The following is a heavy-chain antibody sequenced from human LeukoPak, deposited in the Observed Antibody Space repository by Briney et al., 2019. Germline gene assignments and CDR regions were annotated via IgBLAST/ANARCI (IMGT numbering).Heavy chain of an antibody. V-gene: IGHV4-61*02. CDR3: ARPQAQLNWYFDL. J-gene: IGHJ2*01. CDR2: IYTSGST. Sequence: SETLSLTCTVSGGSISSGSYYWSWIRQPAGKGLEWIGRIYTSGSTNYNPSLKSRVTISVDTSKNQFSLKLSSVTAADTAVYYCARPQAQLNWYFDLWGRGTLVTVSS. D-gene: IGHD1-1*01. CDR1: GGSISSGSYY.